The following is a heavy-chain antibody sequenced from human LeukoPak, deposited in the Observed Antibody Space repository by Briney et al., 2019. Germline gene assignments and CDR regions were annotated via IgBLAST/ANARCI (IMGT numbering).Heavy chain of an antibody. CDR3: AREAPRGVGVGGSWGSYLNDAFDI. J-gene: IGHJ3*02. V-gene: IGHV3-74*01. Sequence: GGSLRLSCAASGFTFSSYWMHWVRQAPGKGLVWVSRINSDGSSTSYADSVKGRFTISRDNAKNTLYLQMNSLRAEDTAVYYCAREAPRGVGVGGSWGSYLNDAFDIWGQGTMVTVSS. CDR1: GFTFSSYW. CDR2: INSDGSST. D-gene: IGHD3-16*02.